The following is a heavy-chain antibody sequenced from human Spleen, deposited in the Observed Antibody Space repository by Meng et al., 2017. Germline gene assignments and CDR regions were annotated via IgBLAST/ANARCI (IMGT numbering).Heavy chain of an antibody. Sequence: QVQLQESGPGLVKPSQTLSLTCTVSGGSISSGDYYWSWIRQPPGKGLEWIAYIYYSGSTYYNPSLKSRVTISVDTSKNQFSLKLSSVTAADTAVYYCARVGYCGGDCYPLDYWGQGTLVTVSS. D-gene: IGHD2-21*02. CDR2: IYYSGST. V-gene: IGHV4-30-4*01. CDR3: ARVGYCGGDCYPLDY. J-gene: IGHJ4*02. CDR1: GGSISSGDYY.